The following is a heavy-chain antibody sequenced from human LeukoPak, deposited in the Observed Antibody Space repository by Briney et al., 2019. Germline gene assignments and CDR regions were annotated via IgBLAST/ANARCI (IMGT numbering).Heavy chain of an antibody. CDR2: ISTSGDFT. V-gene: IGHV3-23*01. CDR1: GFTFSSYA. D-gene: IGHD2-15*01. J-gene: IGHJ6*02. CDR3: AGCSGGSCYSRGKYGVDV. Sequence: PGESLRLSCATSGFTFSSYAMNWVRQAPGKGLECVSFISTSGDFTYYAASVKGRFTVSRDNSKNTLYLQMNSLRADDTAVYYCAGCSGGSCYSRGKYGVDVWGQGTTVIVSS.